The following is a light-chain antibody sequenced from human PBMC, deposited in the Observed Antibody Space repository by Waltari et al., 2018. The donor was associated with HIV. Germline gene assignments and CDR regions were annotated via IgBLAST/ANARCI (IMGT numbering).Light chain of an antibody. Sequence: QSVLTQPLPVSGAPGQRVTISCTGSSPNIGAGYDVHWYQQLPGTAPKLLIHGNTNRPSGVSDRFSGSKAGTSASLAITGLQAEDEADYYCQSYDSRQSGFWVFGGGTTLTVL. CDR2: GNT. V-gene: IGLV1-40*01. J-gene: IGLJ3*02. CDR1: SPNIGAGYD. CDR3: QSYDSRQSGFWV.